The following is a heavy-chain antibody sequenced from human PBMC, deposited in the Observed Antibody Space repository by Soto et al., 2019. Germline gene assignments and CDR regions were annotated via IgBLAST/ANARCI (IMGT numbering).Heavy chain of an antibody. D-gene: IGHD7-27*01. CDR3: TRAPSGDKGDY. Sequence: QVQLQESGPGLVKPSQTLSLTCTVSGGSISTVNYYWSGIGQPPDKGLEWTGHIYNGGSTYNNPSITSRVTISVDTYNNQFSLKLSSVSAADTAVYYCTRAPSGDKGDYWGQGTLVTVSS. CDR1: GGSISTVNYY. V-gene: IGHV4-30-4*01. CDR2: IYNGGST. J-gene: IGHJ4*02.